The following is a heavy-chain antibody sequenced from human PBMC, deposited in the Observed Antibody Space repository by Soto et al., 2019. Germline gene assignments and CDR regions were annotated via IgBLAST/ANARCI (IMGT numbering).Heavy chain of an antibody. V-gene: IGHV3-23*01. J-gene: IGHJ5*02. CDR3: AKDHHIDYYGSGRENWFDP. CDR1: GFTFSSYA. D-gene: IGHD3-10*01. Sequence: GGSLRLSCAASGFTFSSYAMSWVRQAPGKGLEWVSAISGSGGSTYYADSVKGRFTISRDNSKNTLYLQMNSLRAEDTAVYYCAKDHHIDYYGSGRENWFDPWGQGTLVTVSS. CDR2: ISGSGGST.